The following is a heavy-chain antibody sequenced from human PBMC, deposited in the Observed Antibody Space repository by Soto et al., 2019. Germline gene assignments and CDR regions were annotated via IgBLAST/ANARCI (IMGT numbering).Heavy chain of an antibody. D-gene: IGHD1-1*01. CDR2: MNPNSGNT. CDR1: GYTFTSYD. CDR3: ARGRKRTGPATRDYYYYYMDV. Sequence: QVQLVQSGAEVKKPGASVKVSCKASGYTFTSYDINWVRQATGQGLEWMGWMNPNSGNTGYAQKFQGRVTMTRNTSISTAYMELSSLRSEDTAVYYCARGRKRTGPATRDYYYYYMDVWGKGTTVTVSS. J-gene: IGHJ6*03. V-gene: IGHV1-8*01.